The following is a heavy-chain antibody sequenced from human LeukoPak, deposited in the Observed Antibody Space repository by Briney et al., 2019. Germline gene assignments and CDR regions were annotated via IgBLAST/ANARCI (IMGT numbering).Heavy chain of an antibody. V-gene: IGHV3-48*01. CDR3: ARDQFNY. CDR1: GFTFSSFS. CDR2: ISSSSGII. Sequence: GGSLRLSCAASGFTFSSFSMNWVRQTPGKGLEWVSYISSSSGIIYYADSVRGRFTISRDNAKNSLYLQMNSLRAEDTAVYYCARDQFNYWGQGTLVSDSS. J-gene: IGHJ4*02.